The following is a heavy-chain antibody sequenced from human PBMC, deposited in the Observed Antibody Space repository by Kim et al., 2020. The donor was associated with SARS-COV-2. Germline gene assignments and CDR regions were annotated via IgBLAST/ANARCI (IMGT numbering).Heavy chain of an antibody. D-gene: IGHD5-12*01. CDR3: ARVRGGGYDSYYFDY. Sequence: QKFQGRVTITADKSTSTAYMELSSLRSEDTAVYYCARVRGGGYDSYYFDYWGQGTLVTVSS. V-gene: IGHV1-69*04. J-gene: IGHJ4*02.